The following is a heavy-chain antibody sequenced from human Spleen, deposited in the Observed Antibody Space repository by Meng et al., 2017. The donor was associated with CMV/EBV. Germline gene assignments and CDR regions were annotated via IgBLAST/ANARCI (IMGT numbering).Heavy chain of an antibody. CDR1: GYSISSGYY. J-gene: IGHJ4*02. V-gene: IGHV4-38-2*02. D-gene: IGHD6-19*01. CDR2: IYHSGST. CDR3: ATPRAGFASGWSFDY. Sequence: GSLRLSCTVSGYSISSGYYWGWIRQPPGKGLEWIGSIYHSGSTYYNPSLKSRVTISVDTSKNQFSLKLSSVTAADTAVYYCATPRAGFASGWSFDYWGQGALVTVSS.